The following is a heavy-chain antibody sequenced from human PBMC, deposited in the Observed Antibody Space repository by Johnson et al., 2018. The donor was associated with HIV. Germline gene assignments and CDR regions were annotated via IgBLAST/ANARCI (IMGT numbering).Heavy chain of an antibody. Sequence: EKLVESGGGLVQPGGSLRLSCAVSGFTVSTNYMSWVRQTPGKGLEWVSGINWNGGSTGYADSVEGRFTISRDNAKNSLYLQMNSLRVEDTALYYCVRDLSFDSIGYSHAFDMWGQGTMVTVSS. CDR2: INWNGGST. V-gene: IGHV3-20*04. CDR1: GFTVSTNY. D-gene: IGHD3-22*01. CDR3: VRDLSFDSIGYSHAFDM. J-gene: IGHJ3*02.